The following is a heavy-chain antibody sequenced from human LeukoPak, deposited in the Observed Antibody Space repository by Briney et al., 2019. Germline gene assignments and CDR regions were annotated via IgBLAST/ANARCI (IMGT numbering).Heavy chain of an antibody. Sequence: SETLSLTCTVSGYSISSGYYWGWIRQPPGKGLEWIGSIYHSGSTYYNPSLKSRVTISVDTSKTQFSLKLSSVTAADTAVYYCASRQIYCSSTSCLDYWGQGTLVTVSS. CDR3: ASRQIYCSSTSCLDY. CDR2: IYHSGST. J-gene: IGHJ4*02. D-gene: IGHD2-2*01. CDR1: GYSISSGYY. V-gene: IGHV4-38-2*02.